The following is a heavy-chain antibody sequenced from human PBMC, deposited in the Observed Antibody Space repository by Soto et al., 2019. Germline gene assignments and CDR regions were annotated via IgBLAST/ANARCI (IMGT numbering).Heavy chain of an antibody. V-gene: IGHV1-3*01. CDR2: INAGNGNT. J-gene: IGHJ2*01. D-gene: IGHD1-26*01. Sequence: ASVKVSCKASGYTFTSYAMHWVRQAPGQRLEWMGWINAGNGNTKYSQKFQGRVTITRDTSASTAYMELSSLRSEGTAVYYCARGGSLYWYFDLWGRGPLVTVSS. CDR3: ARGGSLYWYFDL. CDR1: GYTFTSYA.